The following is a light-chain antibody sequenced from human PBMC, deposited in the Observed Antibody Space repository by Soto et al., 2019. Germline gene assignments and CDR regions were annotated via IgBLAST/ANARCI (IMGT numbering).Light chain of an antibody. CDR2: GAS. CDR1: QCLSSN. CDR3: QPSDSWPRN. Sequence: EIVMTQSPATLSVSPGQRVTLSCRASQCLSSNFVWYQQKAGQAPRILIYGASTSATGVPRTFSGRGSWTGSTLSISGLLSEDVPDYYCQPSDSWPRNFGRETKVEIK. J-gene: IGKJ1*01. V-gene: IGKV3-15*01.